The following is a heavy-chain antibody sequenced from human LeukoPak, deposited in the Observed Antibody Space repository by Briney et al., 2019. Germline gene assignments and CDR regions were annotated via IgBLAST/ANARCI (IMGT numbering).Heavy chain of an antibody. CDR1: GFTFSSYA. Sequence: GGSLRLSCSASGFTFSSYAMHWVRQAPGKGLQHVSAISSDGGSTNDANSVKGRFTISRDNSKNTLFLQMGSLRAEDMAVYFCARGTTDSPGIDYWGQGALVTVSS. CDR2: ISSDGGST. D-gene: IGHD1-14*01. J-gene: IGHJ4*02. V-gene: IGHV3-64*01. CDR3: ARGTTDSPGIDY.